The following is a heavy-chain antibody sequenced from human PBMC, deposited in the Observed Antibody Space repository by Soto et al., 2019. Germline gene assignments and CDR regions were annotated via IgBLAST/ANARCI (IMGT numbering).Heavy chain of an antibody. CDR2: TYYRSTWYY. CDR1: GDSVSTGSAT. Sequence: PSQTLSLSCDISGDSVSTGSATWNWIRQSPSRGLDWLGRTYYRSTWYYDYAVSVRSRISINPDTSKNHFSLQLNSVTPEDTAVDYCVRLVGNSWLADWARGTLVTVSS. CDR3: VRLVGNSWLAD. J-gene: IGHJ4*02. D-gene: IGHD6-13*01. V-gene: IGHV6-1*01.